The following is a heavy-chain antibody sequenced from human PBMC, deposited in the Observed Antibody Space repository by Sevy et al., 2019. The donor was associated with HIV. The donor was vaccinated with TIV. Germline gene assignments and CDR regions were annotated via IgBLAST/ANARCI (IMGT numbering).Heavy chain of an antibody. J-gene: IGHJ6*02. CDR3: ARVRMYYDFWSSYYTIHYGMDV. CDR2: MNPNSGNT. Sequence: ASVKVSCKASGYTFTSYDINWVRQATGQGLEWMGWMNPNSGNTGYAQKFQGRVTMTRNTSISTAYMELSSLRSEDTAVYDCARVRMYYDFWSSYYTIHYGMDVWGQGTTVTVSS. CDR1: GYTFTSYD. V-gene: IGHV1-8*01. D-gene: IGHD3-3*01.